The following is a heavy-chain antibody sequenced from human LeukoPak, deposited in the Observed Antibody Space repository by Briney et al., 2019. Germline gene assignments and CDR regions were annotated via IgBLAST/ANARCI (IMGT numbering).Heavy chain of an antibody. V-gene: IGHV3-66*01. Sequence: GGSLSLSCAASGFTVSSNYLSWIRKPPGKGLEWVSVIYSGGSTYYADSLKGRFTISRDNSKNTLYLQMNSLRAEDTAVYYCARGLGIHYFDYWGQGTLVTVSS. CDR3: ARGLGIHYFDY. D-gene: IGHD1-26*01. CDR2: IYSGGST. CDR1: GFTVSSNY. J-gene: IGHJ4*02.